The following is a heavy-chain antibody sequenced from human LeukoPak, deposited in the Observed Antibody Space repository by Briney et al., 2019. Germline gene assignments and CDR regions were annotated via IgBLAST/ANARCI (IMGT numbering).Heavy chain of an antibody. CDR1: AYTFTSYG. V-gene: IGHV1-18*01. D-gene: IGHD6-13*01. CDR3: VRGAAAAGYYYYMDV. CDR2: ISAYNGNT. Sequence: ASVKVSFKASAYTFTSYGISWVRQAPGQGLEWMGWISAYNGNTNYAQKLQGRVTMTTDTYTSTAYMDLRSLRSDDTAVYYCVRGAAAAGYYYYMDVWGKGTTVTVSS. J-gene: IGHJ6*03.